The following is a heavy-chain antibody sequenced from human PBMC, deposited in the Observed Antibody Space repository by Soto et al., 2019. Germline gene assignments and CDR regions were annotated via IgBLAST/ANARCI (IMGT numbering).Heavy chain of an antibody. CDR3: GGRGDDYWSGDYGGAYYYYYMDV. J-gene: IGHJ6*03. CDR2: INTNTGNP. V-gene: IGHV7-4-1*01. D-gene: IGHD3-3*01. Sequence: QVQLVQSGSELKKPGASVKVSCKASGYTFTSYAMNWVRQAPGQGLEWMGWINTNTGNPTYAQGFTGRFVFSLDTTVVTAYLQNCSLIDEETAVYYCGGRGDDYWSGDYGGAYYYYYMDVWGKGTTVTVSS. CDR1: GYTFTSYA.